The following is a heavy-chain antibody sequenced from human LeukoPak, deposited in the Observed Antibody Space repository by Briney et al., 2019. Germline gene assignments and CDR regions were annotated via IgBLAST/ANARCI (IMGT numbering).Heavy chain of an antibody. D-gene: IGHD5-18*01. J-gene: IGHJ4*02. CDR3: ARVGLRGYSYGPLDY. V-gene: IGHV3-7*01. CDR1: GFTFSSYS. Sequence: GGSLRLSCAASGFTFSSYSMNWVRQAPGKWLEWVANIKQDGSEKYYVDSVKGRFTISRDNAKNSLYLQMNSLRAEDTAVYYCARVGLRGYSYGPLDYWGQGTLVTVSS. CDR2: IKQDGSEK.